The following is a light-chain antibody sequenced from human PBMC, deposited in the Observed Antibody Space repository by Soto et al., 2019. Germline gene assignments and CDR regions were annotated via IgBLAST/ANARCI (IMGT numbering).Light chain of an antibody. Sequence: EIVLTQSPGTLSLSPGERETLSCRASQSVSNYLAWYQRKPGQAPRLLIYGASSRATGIPDRFSGSGSGTDFTLTISRLEPEDFAVYYCHQYGGSPQTFGQGTRWISN. CDR2: GAS. V-gene: IGKV3-20*01. CDR1: QSVSNY. CDR3: HQYGGSPQT. J-gene: IGKJ1*01.